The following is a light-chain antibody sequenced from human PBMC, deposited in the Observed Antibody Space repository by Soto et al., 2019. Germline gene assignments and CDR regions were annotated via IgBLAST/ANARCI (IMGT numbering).Light chain of an antibody. Sequence: QSVLTQPPSASGTPGQRVTISCSGSSSNLGSNSVNWYQQVQGTAPKLLISSDNQRPSGVPDRFSGSQSGTSASLAISGLQSEDEADYHCGAWDDSLNGWVFGGGTKLTVL. CDR1: SSNLGSNS. J-gene: IGLJ3*02. CDR3: GAWDDSLNGWV. CDR2: SDN. V-gene: IGLV1-44*01.